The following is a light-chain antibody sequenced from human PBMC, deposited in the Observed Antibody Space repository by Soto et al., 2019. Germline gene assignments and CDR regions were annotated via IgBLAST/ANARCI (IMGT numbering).Light chain of an antibody. CDR2: DVS. V-gene: IGLV2-14*01. CDR3: SSYTSSSTRVV. CDR1: SSDVGGYNY. Sequence: QSALTQPASVSGSPGQSITISCTGTSSDVGGYNYVSWYQQHPGKAPKLMIYDVSNRPSGVSNRFSGSKSGNTASLTISVLQAEDEADYYCSSYTSSSTRVVFGGGTQLTVL. J-gene: IGLJ2*01.